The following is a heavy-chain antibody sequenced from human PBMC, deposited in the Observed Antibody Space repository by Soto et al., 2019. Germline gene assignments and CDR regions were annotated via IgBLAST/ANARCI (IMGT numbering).Heavy chain of an antibody. D-gene: IGHD3-22*01. CDR3: GIVADSGYYTAEY. J-gene: IGHJ4*02. Sequence: GGSLRLSCAASGFTFDDYAMHWVRQAPGKGLEWVSGISWNSGIIAYADSVKGRFTISRDNAKNSLYLQMNSLRAEDTAVFYCGIVADSGYYTAEYWGQGTLVTVFS. CDR2: ISWNSGII. V-gene: IGHV3-9*01. CDR1: GFTFDDYA.